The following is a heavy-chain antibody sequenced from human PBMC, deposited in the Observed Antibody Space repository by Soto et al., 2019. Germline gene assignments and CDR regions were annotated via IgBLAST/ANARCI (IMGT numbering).Heavy chain of an antibody. V-gene: IGHV5-51*01. CDR1: GYDFSTYY. J-gene: IGHJ6*02. CDR3: ARQHTSNWNSPNYYYYYGMDV. CDR2: IHPRDSDT. D-gene: IGHD1-7*01. Sequence: GGSLKISCNGSGYDFSTYYIGWGRQMPWKGLEWLGLIHPRDSDTRYSPSFQGQVTISVDQSINTAYLQWSSLKASDTAVYYCARQHTSNWNSPNYYYYYGMDVWGQGTTVTVSS.